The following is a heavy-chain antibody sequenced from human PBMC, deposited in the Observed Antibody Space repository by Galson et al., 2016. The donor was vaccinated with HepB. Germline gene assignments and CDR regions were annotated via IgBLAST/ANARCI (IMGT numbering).Heavy chain of an antibody. Sequence: SETLSLTCTVSGGSISRGTYIWSWVRQPPGKGLEWIGEIHHSGGTNSNPSPKSRITISIDTSKNQFSLKMSSVSAADTAAYYCARGGGSWENSRYYYYGLDVWGQGTTVTVSS. CDR2: IHHSGGT. CDR1: GGSISRGTYI. J-gene: IGHJ6*02. V-gene: IGHV4-39*07. D-gene: IGHD1-26*01. CDR3: ARGGGSWENSRYYYYGLDV.